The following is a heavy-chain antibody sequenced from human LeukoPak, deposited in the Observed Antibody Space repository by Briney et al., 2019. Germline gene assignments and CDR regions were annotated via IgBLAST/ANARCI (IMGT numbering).Heavy chain of an antibody. D-gene: IGHD3-22*01. CDR1: GFTFSSYW. J-gene: IGHJ4*02. CDR3: AKDWDYYDSSGYRLDY. CDR2: IKQDGSEK. V-gene: IGHV3-7*05. Sequence: GGSLRLSCAASGFTFSSYWMSWVRQDPGKGLEWVANIKQDGSEKYYVDSVRGRFTISRDNSKNTLYLQMNSLRAEDTAVYYCAKDWDYYDSSGYRLDYWGQGTLVTVSS.